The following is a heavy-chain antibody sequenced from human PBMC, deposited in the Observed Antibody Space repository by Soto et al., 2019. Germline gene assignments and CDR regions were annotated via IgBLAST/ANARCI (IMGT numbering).Heavy chain of an antibody. J-gene: IGHJ6*02. CDR1: GFTFSSYW. CDR2: IKQDGSEK. V-gene: IGHV3-7*01. D-gene: IGHD3-3*01. CDR3: ARDRYSYYDFWSGSPPYYYYGMDV. Sequence: PGGSLRLFCAASGFTFSSYWMSWVRQAPGKGLEWVANIKQDGSEKYYVDSVKGRFTISRDNAKNSLYLQMNSLRAEDTAVYYCARDRYSYYDFWSGSPPYYYYGMDVWGQGTTVTVSS.